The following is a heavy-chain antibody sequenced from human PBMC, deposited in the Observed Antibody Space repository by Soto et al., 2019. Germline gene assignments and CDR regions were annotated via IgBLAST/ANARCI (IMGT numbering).Heavy chain of an antibody. CDR2: ISGSGGST. Sequence: GGSLRLSCAASGFTFSSYAMSWVRQAPGKGLEWVSAISGSGGSTYYADSVKGRFTISRDNSKNTLYLQMNSLRAEDTAVYYCAKAPSLGLRFLECTEEYYFDSWGQGTLVTVSS. CDR1: GFTFSSYA. V-gene: IGHV3-23*01. CDR3: AKAPSLGLRFLECTEEYYFDS. J-gene: IGHJ4*02. D-gene: IGHD3-3*01.